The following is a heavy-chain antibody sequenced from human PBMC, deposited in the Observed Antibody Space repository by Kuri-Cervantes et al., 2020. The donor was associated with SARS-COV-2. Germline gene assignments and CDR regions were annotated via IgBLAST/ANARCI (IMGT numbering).Heavy chain of an antibody. V-gene: IGHV4-34*01. D-gene: IGHD6-19*01. CDR3: ARLRRHNNGWFATGYYMDV. J-gene: IGHJ6*03. CDR1: GGSFSNFH. Sequence: SQTLSLTCGVYGGSFSNFHWNWVRQPPGKGLEWIGEINYSGTTNYNPSLKSRVTISVDTSKNQFSLNLTSMTAADTAVYYCARLRRHNNGWFATGYYMDVWGKGTTVTVSS. CDR2: INYSGTT.